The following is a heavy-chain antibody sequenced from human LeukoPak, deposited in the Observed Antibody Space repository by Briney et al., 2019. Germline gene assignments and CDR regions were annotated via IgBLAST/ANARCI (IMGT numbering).Heavy chain of an antibody. CDR1: GFTFSSYW. Sequence: GGSLRLSCAASGFTFSSYWMSWIRQAPGKGLEWVPYISSSGSTIYYADSVKGRFTISRDNAKNSLYLQMSSLRAEDTAVYYCARVGYYDILTGYYGEYYYMDVWGKGTTVTVSS. V-gene: IGHV3-11*04. CDR3: ARVGYYDILTGYYGEYYYMDV. J-gene: IGHJ6*03. CDR2: ISSSGSTI. D-gene: IGHD3-9*01.